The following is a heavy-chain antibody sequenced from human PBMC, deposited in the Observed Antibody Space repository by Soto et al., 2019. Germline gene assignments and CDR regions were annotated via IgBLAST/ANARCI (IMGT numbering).Heavy chain of an antibody. V-gene: IGHV4-34*01. CDR1: GGSFSGYY. CDR3: ARGRMLYYYYGMDV. J-gene: IGHJ6*02. CDR2: INHSGST. D-gene: IGHD2-15*01. Sequence: SETLSLTCAVYGGSFSGYYLSWIRQPPGKGLEWIGEINHSGSTNYNPSLKSRVTISVDTSKNQFSLKLSSVTAADTAVYYCARGRMLYYYYGMDVWGQGTTVTVSS.